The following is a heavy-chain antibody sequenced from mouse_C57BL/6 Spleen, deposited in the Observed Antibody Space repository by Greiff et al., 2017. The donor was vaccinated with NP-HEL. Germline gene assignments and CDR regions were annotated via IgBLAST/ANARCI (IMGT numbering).Heavy chain of an antibody. CDR1: GYTFTSYG. CDR2: IYPRSGNT. J-gene: IGHJ4*01. V-gene: IGHV1-81*01. CDR3: ARLQNYAMDY. Sequence: QVHVKQSGAELARPGASVKLSCKASGYTFTSYGISWVKQRTGQGLEWIGEIYPRSGNTYYNEKFKGKATLTADKSSSTAYMELRSLTSEDSAVYFCARLQNYAMDYWGQGTSVTVSS.